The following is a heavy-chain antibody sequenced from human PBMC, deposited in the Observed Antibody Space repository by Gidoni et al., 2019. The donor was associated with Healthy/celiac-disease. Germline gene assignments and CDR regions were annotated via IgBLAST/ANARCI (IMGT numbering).Heavy chain of an antibody. D-gene: IGHD6-13*01. Sequence: QVQLQESGPGLVKPSQTLSLTCTFSGGSISSGGYYWSWIRQHPGKGLEWIGYIYYSGSTYYNPSLKSRVTISVDTSKNQFSLKLSSVTAADTAVYYCARGAYGYSSPTVYFQHWGQGTLVTVSS. CDR2: IYYSGST. CDR1: GGSISSGGYY. J-gene: IGHJ1*01. V-gene: IGHV4-31*03. CDR3: ARGAYGYSSPTVYFQH.